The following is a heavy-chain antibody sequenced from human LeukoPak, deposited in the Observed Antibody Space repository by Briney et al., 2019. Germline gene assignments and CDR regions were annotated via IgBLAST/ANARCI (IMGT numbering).Heavy chain of an antibody. CDR3: ARRNHYFYYMDV. J-gene: IGHJ6*03. Sequence: PSETLSLTCTVSGGSIISYYWSWIRQSPVKGLEWIGYIFPSGSAFYNPSLESRVTISLDTSENQFSMRLSSVTAADTAVYYCARRNHYFYYMDVWGKGTTVTVSS. CDR1: GGSIISYY. V-gene: IGHV4-4*09. CDR2: IFPSGSA.